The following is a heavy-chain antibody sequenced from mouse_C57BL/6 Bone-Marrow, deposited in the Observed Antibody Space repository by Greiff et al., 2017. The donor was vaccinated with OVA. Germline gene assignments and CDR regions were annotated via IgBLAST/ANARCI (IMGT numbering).Heavy chain of an antibody. Sequence: VQLQQSGPVLVKPGASVKMSCKASGYTFTDYYMNWVKQSHGKSLEWIGVINPYNGGTSYNQKFKGKATLTVDKSSSTAYLELNSPTSEDSAVYYCARTLYDGSSYPDYWGQGTTLTVSS. CDR3: ARTLYDGSSYPDY. CDR1: GYTFTDYY. CDR2: INPYNGGT. D-gene: IGHD1-1*01. V-gene: IGHV1-19*01. J-gene: IGHJ2*01.